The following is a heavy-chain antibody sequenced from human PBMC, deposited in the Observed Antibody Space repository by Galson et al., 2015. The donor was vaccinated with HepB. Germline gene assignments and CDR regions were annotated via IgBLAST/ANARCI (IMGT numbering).Heavy chain of an antibody. Sequence: SLRLSCAASGFTFSSYAMHWVRQAPGKGLEWVAVISYDGSNKYYADSVKGRFTISRDNSKNTLYLQMNSLRAEDTAVYYCARAAAHTDYWGQGTLVTVSS. CDR2: ISYDGSNK. J-gene: IGHJ4*02. CDR1: GFTFSSYA. D-gene: IGHD6-13*01. CDR3: ARAAAHTDY. V-gene: IGHV3-30*04.